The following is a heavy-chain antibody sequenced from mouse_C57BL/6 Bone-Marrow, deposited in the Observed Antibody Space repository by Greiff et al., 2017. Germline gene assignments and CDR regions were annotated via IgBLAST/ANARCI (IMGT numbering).Heavy chain of an antibody. V-gene: IGHV1-50*01. Sequence: QVQLQQPGAELVKPGASVKLSCKASGYTFTSYWMQWVKQRPGQGLEWIGEIDPSDSYTNYNQKFKGKATLTVDTSSSTAYMQLSSLTSEDSAVYYYARTTTVVAEAYWGQGTLVTVSA. CDR2: IDPSDSYT. J-gene: IGHJ3*01. CDR1: GYTFTSYW. CDR3: ARTTTVVAEAY. D-gene: IGHD1-1*01.